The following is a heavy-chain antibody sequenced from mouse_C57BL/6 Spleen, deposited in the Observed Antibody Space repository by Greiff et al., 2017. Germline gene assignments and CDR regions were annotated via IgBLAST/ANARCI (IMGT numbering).Heavy chain of an antibody. CDR3: ARRGLYAMDY. Sequence: QVTLKESGAELARPGASVKLSCKASGYTFTSYGISWVKQRTGQGLEWIGEIYPRSGNTYYNEKFKGKATLTADKSSSTAYMELRSLTSEDSAVYFCARRGLYAMDYWGQGTSVTVSS. V-gene: IGHV1-81*01. CDR1: GYTFTSYG. CDR2: IYPRSGNT. J-gene: IGHJ4*01.